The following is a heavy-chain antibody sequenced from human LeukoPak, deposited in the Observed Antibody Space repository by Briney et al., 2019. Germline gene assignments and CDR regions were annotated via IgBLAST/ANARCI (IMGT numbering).Heavy chain of an antibody. CDR3: ARDLGFTDSGYYHGFAY. J-gene: IGHJ4*02. D-gene: IGHD3-22*01. CDR1: GFTVSSNY. CDR2: IYSGGTT. V-gene: IGHV3-66*02. Sequence: GGSLRLSCAASGFTVSSNYMSWVRQAPGTGLEWVSVIYSGGTTYYADPVKGRFTISRDTSKNTLYLQMNSLRAEDTAVYYCARDLGFTDSGYYHGFAYWGQGTLVTVSS.